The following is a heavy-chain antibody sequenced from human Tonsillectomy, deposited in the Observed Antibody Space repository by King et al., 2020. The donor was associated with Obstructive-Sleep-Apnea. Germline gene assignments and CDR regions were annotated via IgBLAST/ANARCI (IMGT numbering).Heavy chain of an antibody. Sequence: VQLVESGGALVQPGRSLRLSCTASGFTFGDFTMSWIRQAPGKGLEWVGFIRSKAYGWTTEYAASVKGRFTISRDDSKGIAYLQMNSLKTEDTAVYHCTRKYYYASSGNAIDYWGQGTLVTVSS. J-gene: IGHJ4*02. CDR2: IRSKAYGWTT. CDR3: TRKYYYASSGNAIDY. CDR1: GFTFGDFT. D-gene: IGHD3-22*01. V-gene: IGHV3-49*03.